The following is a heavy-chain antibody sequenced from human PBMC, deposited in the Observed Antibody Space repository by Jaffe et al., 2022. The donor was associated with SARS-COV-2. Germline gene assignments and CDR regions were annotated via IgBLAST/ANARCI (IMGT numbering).Heavy chain of an antibody. CDR3: TTDDPCSSTSPLRGCYYYGMDV. CDR2: IKSKTDGGTT. Sequence: EVQLVESGGGLVKPGGSLRLSCAASGFTFSNAWMSWVRQAPGKGLEWVGRIKSKTDGGTTDYAAPVKGRFTISRDDSKNTLYLQMNSLKTEDTAVYYCTTDDPCSSTSPLRGCYYYGMDVWGQGTTVTVSS. J-gene: IGHJ6*02. D-gene: IGHD2-2*01. CDR1: GFTFSNAW. V-gene: IGHV3-15*01.